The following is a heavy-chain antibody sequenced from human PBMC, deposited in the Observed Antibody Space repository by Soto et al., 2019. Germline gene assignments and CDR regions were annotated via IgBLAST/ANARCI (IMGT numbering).Heavy chain of an antibody. V-gene: IGHV3-66*01. CDR2: IYTGGSA. D-gene: IGHD4-17*01. Sequence: QPGGSLRLSCAASGFTVSGNYMSWVRQAPGKGLEWVSVIYTGGSAFYADSVKGRFTLSRDNSKNTLYLLMNTLRAEDTAVYYCATTAPPYFYYMDVWGRGTTVTVSS. J-gene: IGHJ6*03. CDR3: ATTAPPYFYYMDV. CDR1: GFTVSGNY.